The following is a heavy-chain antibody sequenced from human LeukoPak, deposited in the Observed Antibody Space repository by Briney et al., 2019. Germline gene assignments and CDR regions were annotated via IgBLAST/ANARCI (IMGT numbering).Heavy chain of an antibody. J-gene: IGHJ4*02. D-gene: IGHD6-19*01. CDR3: ARVSYSSGWYQGDY. V-gene: IGHV3-21*01. Sequence: GGSLRLSCAASGFTFSSYSMNWVRQAPGKGLEWVSSISSSSSYIYYTDSAKGRFTISRDNAKNSLYLQMNSLRAEDTAVYYCARVSYSSGWYQGDYWGQGTLVTVSS. CDR1: GFTFSSYS. CDR2: ISSSSSYI.